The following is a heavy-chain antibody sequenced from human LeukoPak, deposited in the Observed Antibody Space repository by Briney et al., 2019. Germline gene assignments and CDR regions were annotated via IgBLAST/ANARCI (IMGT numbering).Heavy chain of an antibody. V-gene: IGHV3-23*01. J-gene: IGHJ4*02. CDR2: ISGTGDTT. D-gene: IGHD3-22*01. CDR3: AKALRVMYFYDSSGYYYAPFDY. Sequence: GGSLRLSCAASGFTFSSHAMSWVRQAPGKRLEWVSSISGTGDTTHYADSVKGRFTISRDNFETTLYLQMNSLRAEDTAVYYCAKALRVMYFYDSSGYYYAPFDYWGQGTLVTVSS. CDR1: GFTFSSHA.